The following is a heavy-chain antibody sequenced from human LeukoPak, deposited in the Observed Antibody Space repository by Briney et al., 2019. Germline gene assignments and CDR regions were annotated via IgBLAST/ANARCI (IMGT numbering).Heavy chain of an antibody. CDR2: INSDGSST. CDR3: VLDLFSSFAFDI. CDR1: GFXFSRYW. V-gene: IGHV3-74*01. D-gene: IGHD3/OR15-3a*01. J-gene: IGHJ3*02. Sequence: GGSLRLSCAASGFXFSRYWIHWVRQAPGKGLLWVSRINSDGSSTYYADSVKGRFTTSRDNAKNALHLQMNSLTAEDTAVYYCVLDLFSSFAFDIWGQGTMVTVSS.